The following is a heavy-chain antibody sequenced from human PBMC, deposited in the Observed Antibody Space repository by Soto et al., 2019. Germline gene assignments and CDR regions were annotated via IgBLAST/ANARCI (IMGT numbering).Heavy chain of an antibody. D-gene: IGHD6-13*01. J-gene: IGHJ6*02. CDR1: GYTFTSYA. Sequence: GASVKVSCKASGYTFTSYAMHWVRQAPGQRLEWMGWINAGNGNTKYSQKFQGRVTITRDTSASTAYMELSSLRSEDTAVYYCAREAAAGFTYYGMDVWGQGTTVTVSS. CDR3: AREAAAGFTYYGMDV. CDR2: INAGNGNT. V-gene: IGHV1-3*01.